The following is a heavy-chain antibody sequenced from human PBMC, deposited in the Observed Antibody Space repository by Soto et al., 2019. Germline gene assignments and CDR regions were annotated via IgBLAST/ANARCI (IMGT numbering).Heavy chain of an antibody. J-gene: IGHJ4*02. CDR1: GFTFSSYA. D-gene: IGHD2-15*01. Sequence: EVQLLESGGGLVQPGGSLRLSCAASGFTFSSYAMSWVRQAPGKGLEWVSAISGGGGSTYYADSVKGRFTISRDNSKNTLYLQMNSLRAEDTAVYYCAKDGGYCSGGSCYSVPFDYWGQGTLVTVSS. CDR2: ISGGGGST. CDR3: AKDGGYCSGGSCYSVPFDY. V-gene: IGHV3-23*01.